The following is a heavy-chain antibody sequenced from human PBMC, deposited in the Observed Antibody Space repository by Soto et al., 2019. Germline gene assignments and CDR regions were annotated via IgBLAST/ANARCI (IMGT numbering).Heavy chain of an antibody. D-gene: IGHD6-19*01. J-gene: IGHJ3*02. CDR3: VRIPHSSGAVDAFDI. CDR1: GGSITNDY. V-gene: IGHV4-59*08. CDR2: IYYSGRT. Sequence: SETLSLTCTVSGGSITNDYWSWIRQPPGKGLEWIGYIYYSGRTSYNPSLKSRVTLSVDTSKNQFSLNLSSVTAADTAVYYCVRIPHSSGAVDAFDIWGQGTMVT.